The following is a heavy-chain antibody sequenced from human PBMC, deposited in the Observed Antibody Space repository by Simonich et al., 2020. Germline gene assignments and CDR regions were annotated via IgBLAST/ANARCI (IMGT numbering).Heavy chain of an antibody. CDR2: INPNRGGK. D-gene: IGHD3-10*01. CDR1: GYTFTGYY. CDR3: ARWPSIPASYGSGSYFDY. Sequence: QVQLVQSGAEVKKPGASVKVSCKASGYTFTGYYMHWVRQAPGQGLEWRGRINPNRGGKNYAKKFQGRVTMTRDTAISTAYMELSRLRSDDTAVYYCARWPSIPASYGSGSYFDYWGQGTLVTVSS. V-gene: IGHV1-2*02. J-gene: IGHJ4*02.